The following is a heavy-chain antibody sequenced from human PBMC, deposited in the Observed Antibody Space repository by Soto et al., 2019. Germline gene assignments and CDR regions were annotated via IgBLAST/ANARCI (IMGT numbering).Heavy chain of an antibody. Sequence: PSETLSLTCTASGGSISSGGYYWSWIRQHPGKGLEWIGYIYYSGSTYYNPSLKSRVTISVDTSKNQFSLKLSSVTAADTAVYYCARDSAGRSSETGAYYYYGMDVWGQGTTVTVSS. V-gene: IGHV4-31*03. CDR1: GGSISSGGYY. CDR3: ARDSAGRSSETGAYYYYGMDV. J-gene: IGHJ6*02. D-gene: IGHD6-6*01. CDR2: IYYSGST.